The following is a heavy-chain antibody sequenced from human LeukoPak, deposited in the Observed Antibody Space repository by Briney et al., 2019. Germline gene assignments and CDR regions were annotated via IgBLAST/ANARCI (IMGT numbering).Heavy chain of an antibody. CDR1: GYTFTGYY. CDR2: INPNTGGT. CDR3: ARVEEDSGYDFFDY. J-gene: IGHJ4*02. Sequence: ASVKVSCKASGYTFTGYYMHWVRQAPGQGLEWMGWINPNTGGTKYAQKFQGRVTMTRDASISTVYMELSRLRSDDTAVYYCARVEEDSGYDFFDYWGQGTLVTVSS. D-gene: IGHD5-12*01. V-gene: IGHV1-2*02.